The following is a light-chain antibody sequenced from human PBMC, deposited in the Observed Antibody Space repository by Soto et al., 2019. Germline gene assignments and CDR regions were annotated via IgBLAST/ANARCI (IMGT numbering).Light chain of an antibody. V-gene: IGKV1-12*01. J-gene: IGKJ5*01. CDR2: VTS. Sequence: DIQMTQSPSSVSASVGARDTITCWATQGLSDSLAWDQQKPGKAPKLLISVTSRLQSGVPSRFSCSASRTDFTLTIDRLQPEDLATYYCQQGHNLPLTFGQGTRLVIK. CDR1: QGLSDS. CDR3: QQGHNLPLT.